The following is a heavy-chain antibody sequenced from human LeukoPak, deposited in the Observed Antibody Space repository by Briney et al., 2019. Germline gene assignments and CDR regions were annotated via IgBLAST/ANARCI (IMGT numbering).Heavy chain of an antibody. V-gene: IGHV3-7*01. CDR3: ARESRSGSYSGY. CDR1: GISISNYW. CDR2: INQAETEK. Sequence: GGSLRLSCAASGISISNYWMSWGRQAPGKGLEWVANINQAETEKQYVDSVKGRFTVSRDNANNSLYLQMNSLRAEDTAVYYCARESRSGSYSGYWGQGTLFTVSS. D-gene: IGHD1-26*01. J-gene: IGHJ4*02.